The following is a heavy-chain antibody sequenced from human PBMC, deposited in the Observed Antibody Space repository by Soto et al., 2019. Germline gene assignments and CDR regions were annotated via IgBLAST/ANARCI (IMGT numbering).Heavy chain of an antibody. D-gene: IGHD3-10*01. V-gene: IGHV3-23*01. CDR1: GFTFSNYA. Sequence: GGSLRLSCAASGFTFSNYAMSWVRQAPGKGLEWVSAITGSGGSTYYADSVKGRFTISRDNSKNTLYLQMNSLRAEDTAVYYCAKDRELLYIDYPGQGILVTVSS. CDR3: AKDRELLYIDY. CDR2: ITGSGGST. J-gene: IGHJ4*02.